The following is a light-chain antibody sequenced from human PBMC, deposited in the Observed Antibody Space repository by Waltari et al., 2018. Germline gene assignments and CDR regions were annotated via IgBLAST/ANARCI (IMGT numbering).Light chain of an antibody. CDR2: DVS. CDR3: NLYAGSSTLGV. Sequence: QSALTQPPSVSGSPGQSVTISCTGISTDVGGYDRVSWYQQSPGTAPKLMISDVSNRPPGAPDRFSGSKSGNTASLTISGLQAEDEADYYCNLYAGSSTLGVFGGGTKLTVL. J-gene: IGLJ3*02. V-gene: IGLV2-18*01. CDR1: STDVGGYDR.